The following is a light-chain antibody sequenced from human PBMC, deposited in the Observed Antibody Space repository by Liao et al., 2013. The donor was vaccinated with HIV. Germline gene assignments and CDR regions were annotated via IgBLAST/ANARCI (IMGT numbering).Light chain of an antibody. Sequence: SYELTQPPSVSVSPGQTASIACSGDKLGDKYANWYQQKPGQSPVLLVYQDSMRPSGIPERFSGSNSGNTATLTISGTQAMDEADYYCQAWDSSTVVFGGGTKLTVL. CDR2: QDS. V-gene: IGLV3-1*01. CDR1: KLGDKY. CDR3: QAWDSSTVV. J-gene: IGLJ2*01.